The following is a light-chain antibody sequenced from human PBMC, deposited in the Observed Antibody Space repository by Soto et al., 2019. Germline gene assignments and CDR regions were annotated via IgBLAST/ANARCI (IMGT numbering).Light chain of an antibody. CDR3: GTWDDSLSAGV. Sequence: QSVLTQPPSVSAAPGQKVTISCSGSSSNIGNNYVSWYQQFPGTAPQLLIHDNDRRPSGIPDRFSGSKSGTSATLGITGLQTGDEADYYCGTWDDSLSAGVFGGGTKVTVL. V-gene: IGLV1-51*01. J-gene: IGLJ2*01. CDR1: SSNIGNNY. CDR2: DND.